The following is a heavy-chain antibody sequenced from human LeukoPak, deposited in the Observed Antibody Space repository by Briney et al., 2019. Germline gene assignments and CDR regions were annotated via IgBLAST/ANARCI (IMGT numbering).Heavy chain of an antibody. J-gene: IGHJ6*03. V-gene: IGHV3-53*01. CDR2: IYSGGST. Sequence: GGSLRLSCEGPEQMVRNSYMSWVRQSPGRGLEWVSVIYSGGSTDYADSVKGRFTTSRDTSKNTLYLQMNDVRAEDTGIYYCVRDLRDRRGYSNYYMDVWGKGTTVTVSS. D-gene: IGHD3-10*01. CDR3: VRDLRDRRGYSNYYMDV. CDR1: EQMVRNSY.